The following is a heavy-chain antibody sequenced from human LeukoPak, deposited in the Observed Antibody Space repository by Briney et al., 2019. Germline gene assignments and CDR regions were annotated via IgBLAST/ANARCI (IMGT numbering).Heavy chain of an antibody. CDR1: GFSVSSNY. CDR3: ARRSGD. CDR2: INHDGSST. Sequence: GGSLRLSCAASGFSVSSNYMSWVRQAPGKGLEWVSCINHDGSSTTYADSVKGRFTISRDNAKNTVYLQMNSLRAEDTAVYYCARRSGDWGQGTLVTVSS. V-gene: IGHV3-74*01. D-gene: IGHD3-10*01. J-gene: IGHJ4*02.